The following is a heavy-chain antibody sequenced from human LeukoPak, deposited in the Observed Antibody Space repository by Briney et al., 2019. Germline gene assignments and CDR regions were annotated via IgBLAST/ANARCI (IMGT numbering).Heavy chain of an antibody. D-gene: IGHD2-21*02. J-gene: IGHJ4*02. CDR2: ISSSGSTI. V-gene: IGHV3-11*04. Sequence: GGSLRLSCAASGFTFSDYYMSWIRQAPGKGLEWVSYISSSGSTIYYADSVKGRFTISRDNSKNTLYLQMNSLRAEDTAVYYCARFEMSAVTYIDYWGQGTLVTVSS. CDR1: GFTFSDYY. CDR3: ARFEMSAVTYIDY.